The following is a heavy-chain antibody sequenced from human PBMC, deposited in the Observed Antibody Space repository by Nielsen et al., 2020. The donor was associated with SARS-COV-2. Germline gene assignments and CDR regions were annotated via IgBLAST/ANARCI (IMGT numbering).Heavy chain of an antibody. CDR3: ARDAYGDLIYGMDV. D-gene: IGHD4-17*01. Sequence: GESLKISCAASGFIVSSNYMSWVRQAPGKGLEWVSVIYSGGNTYYADSVQGRFTISRDNSRNTLYLQMNTLRPEDTAVYSCARDAYGDLIYGMDVWGRGTTVTVSS. J-gene: IGHJ6*02. CDR1: GFIVSSNY. CDR2: IYSGGNT. V-gene: IGHV3-53*01.